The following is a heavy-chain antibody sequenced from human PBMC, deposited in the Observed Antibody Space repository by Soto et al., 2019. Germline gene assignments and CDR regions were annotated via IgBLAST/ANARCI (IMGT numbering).Heavy chain of an antibody. CDR3: AKDWGPKYQLRGGAFDI. J-gene: IGHJ3*02. CDR1: GFTFDDYA. CDR2: ISWNSGSI. D-gene: IGHD2-2*01. V-gene: IGHV3-9*01. Sequence: GGSLRLSCAASGFTFDDYAMHWVRQAPGKGLEWVSGISWNSGSIGYADSVKGRFTISRDNAKNSLYLQMNSLRAEDTALYYCAKDWGPKYQLRGGAFDIWGQGTMVTVSS.